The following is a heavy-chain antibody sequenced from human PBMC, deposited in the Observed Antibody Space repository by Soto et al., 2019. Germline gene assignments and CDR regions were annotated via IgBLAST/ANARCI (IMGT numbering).Heavy chain of an antibody. D-gene: IGHD1-26*01. J-gene: IGHJ5*02. CDR2: ISGAGGSP. Sequence: EVQLLESGGGLVQPGGSLRLSCAASGFTFSSFAMSWVRQAPGKGLEWVSIISGAGGSPYYADSVKGRFTISRDNSKNTLYLQMNNLRAEDTAVYYCARTPRDYSGSYGRANWFDPWGQGTLVTVSS. CDR1: GFTFSSFA. CDR3: ARTPRDYSGSYGRANWFDP. V-gene: IGHV3-23*01.